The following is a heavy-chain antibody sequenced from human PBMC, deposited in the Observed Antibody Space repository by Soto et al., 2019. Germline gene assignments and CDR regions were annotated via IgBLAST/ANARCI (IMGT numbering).Heavy chain of an antibody. J-gene: IGHJ6*02. Sequence: SETLSLTCTVSGGSTSSYYWSWIRQPPGKGLEWIGYIYYSGSTNYNPSLKSRVTISVDTSKNQFSLKLSSVTAADTAVYYCARSYYYDSSGAATGYGMDVWGQGTTVTVSS. CDR2: IYYSGST. CDR1: GGSTSSYY. D-gene: IGHD3-22*01. V-gene: IGHV4-59*01. CDR3: ARSYYYDSSGAATGYGMDV.